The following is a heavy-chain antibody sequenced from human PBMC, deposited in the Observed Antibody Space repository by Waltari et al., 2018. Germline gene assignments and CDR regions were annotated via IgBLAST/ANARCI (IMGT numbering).Heavy chain of an antibody. J-gene: IGHJ6*03. D-gene: IGHD2-2*01. V-gene: IGHV4-4*07. CDR2: IYTSGST. CDR1: GGSISSYY. Sequence: QVQLQESGPGLVKPSETLSLTCTVSGGSISSYYWSWIRQPAGKRLEWIGRIYTSGSTNYNPSLKSRVTMSVDTSKNQFSLKLSSVTAADTAVYYCARLRVVVPAAMVGDYYYYMDVWGKGTTVTVSS. CDR3: ARLRVVVPAAMVGDYYYYMDV.